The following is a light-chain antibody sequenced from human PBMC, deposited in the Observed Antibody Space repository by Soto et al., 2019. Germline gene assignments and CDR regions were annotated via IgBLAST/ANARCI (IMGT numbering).Light chain of an antibody. V-gene: IGLV2-11*01. J-gene: IGLJ1*01. Sequence: QSVLTQPRSVSGSPGQSVTISCTGTSSDVGGYNYVSWYQQHPGKAPKLMIYDVIKRPSGVPDRFSGSKSGNTASLTISGLQAEDEADYYCCSYAGSYTSPYVFGTGTKVTVL. CDR2: DVI. CDR3: CSYAGSYTSPYV. CDR1: SSDVGGYNY.